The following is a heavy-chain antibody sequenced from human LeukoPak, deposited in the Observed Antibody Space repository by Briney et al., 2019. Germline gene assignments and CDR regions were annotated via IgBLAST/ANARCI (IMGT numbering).Heavy chain of an antibody. CDR1: GYTFTSYY. Sequence: ASVKVSCKASGYTFTSYYMHWVRQSPGQGLEWMGIINPSGGSTSYAQKFQGRVTMTRDMSTSTVYMELSSLRSEDTAVYYCAREGGDYYDSSGYYPLGCWGQGTLVTVSS. CDR2: INPSGGST. V-gene: IGHV1-46*01. J-gene: IGHJ4*02. D-gene: IGHD3-22*01. CDR3: AREGGDYYDSSGYYPLGC.